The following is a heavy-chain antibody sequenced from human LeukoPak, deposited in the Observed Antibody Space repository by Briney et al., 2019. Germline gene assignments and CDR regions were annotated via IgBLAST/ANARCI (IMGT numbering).Heavy chain of an antibody. CDR3: TTPQLWLRGALGY. CDR1: GFTFRNAW. V-gene: IGHV3-15*01. D-gene: IGHD5-18*01. J-gene: IGHJ4*02. Sequence: GGSLRLSCAASGFTFRNAWMSWVRQAPGKGLEWVGRIKSRTDGGTIEYAAPVKGRFSISRDDSKNTLYLQMNSLKTDDTAVYYCTTPQLWLRGALGYWGQGTLVTVTS. CDR2: IKSRTDGGTI.